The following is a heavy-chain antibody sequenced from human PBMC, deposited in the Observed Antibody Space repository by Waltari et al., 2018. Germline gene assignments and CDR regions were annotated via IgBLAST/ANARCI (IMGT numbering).Heavy chain of an antibody. CDR2: INHSGST. J-gene: IGHJ5*02. CDR1: GGSFSGYY. CDR3: ARRELYQLPNNWFDP. Sequence: QVQLQQWGAGLLKPSETLSLTCAVYGGSFSGYYWSWIRQPPGKGLEWIGEINHSGSTNYNPSHKSRVTISVDTSKNQFSLKLSSVTAADTAVYYCARRELYQLPNNWFDPWGQGTLVTVSS. V-gene: IGHV4-34*01. D-gene: IGHD2-2*01.